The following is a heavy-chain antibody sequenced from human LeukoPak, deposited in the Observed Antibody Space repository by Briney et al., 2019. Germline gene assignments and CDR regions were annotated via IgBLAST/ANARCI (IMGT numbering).Heavy chain of an antibody. Sequence: GGSLRLSCVASGFTFSNSATAWVRQAPGKGLEWVSGISGSGGNTYYADSVEGRFTISRDNSKNTLYVQISSLRAEDTAVYYCAKAGSIRFDYWGQGTLVTVSS. J-gene: IGHJ4*02. CDR3: AKAGSIRFDY. D-gene: IGHD2-2*01. V-gene: IGHV3-23*01. CDR1: GFTFSNSA. CDR2: ISGSGGNT.